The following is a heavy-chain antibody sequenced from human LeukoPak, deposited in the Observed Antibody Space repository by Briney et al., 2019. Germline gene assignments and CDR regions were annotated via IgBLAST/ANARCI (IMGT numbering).Heavy chain of an antibody. CDR1: GFTFSSYG. Sequence: GRSLRLSCAASGFTFSSYGMHWVRQAPGKGLGWVAVIWYDGSNKYYADSVKGRFTISRDNSKNTLYLQMNSLRAEDTAVYYCARDGIGGDDSTLDYWGQGTLVTVSS. D-gene: IGHD3-10*01. CDR2: IWYDGSNK. J-gene: IGHJ4*02. CDR3: ARDGIGGDDSTLDY. V-gene: IGHV3-33*01.